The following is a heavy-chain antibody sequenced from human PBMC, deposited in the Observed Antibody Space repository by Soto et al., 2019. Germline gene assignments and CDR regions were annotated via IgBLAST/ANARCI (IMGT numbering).Heavy chain of an antibody. D-gene: IGHD2-15*01. J-gene: IGHJ4*02. Sequence: ASVKVSCKASGGTFSSYAISWVRQAPGQGLEWMGGIIPIFGTANYAQKFQGRVTITADESTSTAYMELSSLRSEDTAVYYCARDDRGKRREYCSGGSCYHFDYWGQGTLVTVSS. CDR3: ARDDRGKRREYCSGGSCYHFDY. V-gene: IGHV1-69*13. CDR1: GGTFSSYA. CDR2: IIPIFGTA.